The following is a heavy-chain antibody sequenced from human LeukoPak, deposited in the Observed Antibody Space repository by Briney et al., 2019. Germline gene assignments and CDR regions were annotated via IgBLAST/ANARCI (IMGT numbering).Heavy chain of an antibody. D-gene: IGHD1-26*01. V-gene: IGHV3-23*01. J-gene: IGHJ4*02. Sequence: GGSLRLSCAASGFTFSSYGMSWVRQAPGKGLEWVSAISGSGGSTYYADSVKGRFTISRDNSKNTLYLQMNSLRAEDTAVYYCAKRYSGSYYSGDYWGQGTLVTVSS. CDR1: GFTFSSYG. CDR2: ISGSGGST. CDR3: AKRYSGSYYSGDY.